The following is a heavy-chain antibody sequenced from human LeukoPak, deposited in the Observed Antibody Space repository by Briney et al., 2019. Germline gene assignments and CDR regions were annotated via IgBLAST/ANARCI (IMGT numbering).Heavy chain of an antibody. CDR2: IYSSGST. CDR1: GGSISSYY. J-gene: IGHJ4*02. Sequence: SETLSLTCTVSGGSISSYYWNWIRQAPGKGLEWIGFIYSSGSTNYNPSLKSRVTMSVDTSKNQFSLKLRSVTDADTAVYHCARGGSSTRRIGYYFDFWGQGTLVTVSS. V-gene: IGHV4-59*01. D-gene: IGHD6-13*01. CDR3: ARGGSSTRRIGYYFDF.